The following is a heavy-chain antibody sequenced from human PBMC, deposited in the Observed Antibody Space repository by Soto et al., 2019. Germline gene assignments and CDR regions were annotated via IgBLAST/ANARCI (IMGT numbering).Heavy chain of an antibody. Sequence: QVQLVESGGGVVQPGRSLRLSCAASGFTFSSYGMHWVRQAPGKGLEWVAVIWYDGSNKYYADSVKGRFTISRDNSKNTLYLQMNSLRAEDTAVYYCASSSLNCSSTSCYDAFDIWGQGTMVTVSS. CDR3: ASSSLNCSSTSCYDAFDI. CDR1: GFTFSSYG. J-gene: IGHJ3*02. V-gene: IGHV3-33*01. D-gene: IGHD2-2*01. CDR2: IWYDGSNK.